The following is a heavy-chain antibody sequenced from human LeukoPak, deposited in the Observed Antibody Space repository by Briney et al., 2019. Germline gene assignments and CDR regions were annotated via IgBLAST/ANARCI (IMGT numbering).Heavy chain of an antibody. CDR2: ISGDGTST. Sequence: TGGSLRLSCAASGFTVSSNYMTWVRQAPGKGLEWVSTISGDGTSTYYADSVKGRFTISRDNSKNTLYLRMNSLRAEDTAVYYCAKRKLRFEFDSWGQGTLVTVSS. D-gene: IGHD5-12*01. CDR1: GFTVSSNY. V-gene: IGHV3-23*01. CDR3: AKRKLRFEFDS. J-gene: IGHJ5*01.